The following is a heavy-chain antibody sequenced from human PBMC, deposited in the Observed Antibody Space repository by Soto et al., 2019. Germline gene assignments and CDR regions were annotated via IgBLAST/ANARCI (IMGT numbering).Heavy chain of an antibody. V-gene: IGHV3-23*01. D-gene: IGHD6-19*01. CDR3: AKDRSGYSSGPLVFDY. Sequence: SGGSLRLSCAASGFTFSSYAMSWVRQAPGKGLEWVSAISGSGGSTYYADSVKGRFTISRDNSKNTLYLQMNSLRAEDTAVYYRAKDRSGYSSGPLVFDYWGQGTLVTVSS. CDR2: ISGSGGST. CDR1: GFTFSSYA. J-gene: IGHJ4*02.